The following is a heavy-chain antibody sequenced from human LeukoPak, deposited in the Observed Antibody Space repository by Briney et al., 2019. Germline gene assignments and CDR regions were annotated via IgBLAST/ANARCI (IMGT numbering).Heavy chain of an antibody. Sequence: SETLSLTCTVSGGSISSSSYYWGWVRQPPGRGLECIGGVYYSGSTYYNPSLKSRVTISIDTSKNRFSLRLSSVTAADTAVYYCARAKDKLVDSAYFFDKWGQGTLVTVSS. J-gene: IGHJ4*02. V-gene: IGHV4-39*07. D-gene: IGHD2-15*01. CDR2: VYYSGST. CDR3: ARAKDKLVDSAYFFDK. CDR1: GGSISSSSYY.